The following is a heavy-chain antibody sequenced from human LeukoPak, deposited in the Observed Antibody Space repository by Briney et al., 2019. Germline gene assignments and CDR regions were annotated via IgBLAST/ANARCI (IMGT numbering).Heavy chain of an antibody. D-gene: IGHD6-13*01. CDR3: ARVKTQQLYFDY. CDR1: GGSISSSSYY. J-gene: IGHJ4*02. CDR2: IFYGGGT. Sequence: SETLSLTCTVSGGSISSSSYYWGWIRQPPAKGLEWIGNIFYGGGTYYNPSLKSRVTISVDTSKNQFSLKLSSVTAADTAVYYCARVKTQQLYFDYWGQGTLVTVSS. V-gene: IGHV4-39*07.